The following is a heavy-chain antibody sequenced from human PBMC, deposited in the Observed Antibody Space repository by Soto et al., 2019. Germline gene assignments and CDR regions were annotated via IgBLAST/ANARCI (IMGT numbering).Heavy chain of an antibody. Sequence: QLQLQESGSGLVKPSQTLSLTCAVSGGSISSGGYSWSWIRQPPGKGLEWIGSIDHSGSTYYNPSLXSXXTLSVDRSKTQFSLKLSSVTAADTAVYYCARVPSPWGQGTLVTVSS. CDR3: ARVPSP. V-gene: IGHV4-30-2*01. J-gene: IGHJ5*02. CDR2: IDHSGST. CDR1: GGSISSGGYS.